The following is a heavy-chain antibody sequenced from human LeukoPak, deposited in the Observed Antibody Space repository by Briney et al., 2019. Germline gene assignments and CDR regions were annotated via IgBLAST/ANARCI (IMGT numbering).Heavy chain of an antibody. V-gene: IGHV4-39*01. Sequence: SETLSLTCTVSGGSISSSRYYWGWIRQPPGKGLEWIGSIYYSGSTYYNPSLKSRVTISVDTSKNQFSLKLSSVTAAETAVYYCARQGERASRRRYCSGGSCYNPFDYWGQGTLVTVSS. J-gene: IGHJ4*02. CDR1: GGSISSSRYY. D-gene: IGHD2-15*01. CDR3: ARQGERASRRRYCSGGSCYNPFDY. CDR2: IYYSGST.